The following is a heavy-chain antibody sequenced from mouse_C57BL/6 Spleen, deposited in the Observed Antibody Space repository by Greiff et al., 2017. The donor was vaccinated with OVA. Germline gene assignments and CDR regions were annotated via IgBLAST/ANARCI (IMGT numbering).Heavy chain of an antibody. J-gene: IGHJ2*01. CDR3: AREGSSGPYYFDD. Sequence: VQLQQPGAELVRPGSSVKLSCKASGYTFTSYWMHWVKQRPIQGLEWIGHIDPSDGDTNYNEKFKDKATLTVDKSSSTAYMQLSSLTSEVSAVYFSAREGSSGPYYFDDWGQGTTLTVSS. D-gene: IGHD3-2*02. V-gene: IGHV1-52*01. CDR2: IDPSDGDT. CDR1: GYTFTSYW.